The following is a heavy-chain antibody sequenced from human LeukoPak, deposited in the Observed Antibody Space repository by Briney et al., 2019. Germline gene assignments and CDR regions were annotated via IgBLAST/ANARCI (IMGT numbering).Heavy chain of an antibody. Sequence: SGTLSLPCPVSGGSIHSFYWSWVRPPPGKGLEWIGYIYYSGSTNYNPSLKSRVTISVDTSKNQFSLKLSSVTAADTAVYYCARLSNVWGQGTMVTVSS. CDR2: IYYSGST. CDR3: ARLSNV. V-gene: IGHV4-59*08. J-gene: IGHJ3*01. CDR1: GGSIHSFY.